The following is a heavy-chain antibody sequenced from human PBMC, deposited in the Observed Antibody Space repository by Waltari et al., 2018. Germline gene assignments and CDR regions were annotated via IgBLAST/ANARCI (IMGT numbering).Heavy chain of an antibody. J-gene: IGHJ4*02. D-gene: IGHD3-3*01. Sequence: QVQLVQSGAEVKKPGASVKVSCKASGYTFTGYYMHWVRQAPGQGLEWMGWINPNSGGTNYAQKFQGRVTMTRDTSISTAYMELRRLRSDDTAVYYCARALRLWSSYYRGYYFDYWGQGTLVTVSS. CDR1: GYTFTGYY. CDR2: INPNSGGT. V-gene: IGHV1-2*02. CDR3: ARALRLWSSYYRGYYFDY.